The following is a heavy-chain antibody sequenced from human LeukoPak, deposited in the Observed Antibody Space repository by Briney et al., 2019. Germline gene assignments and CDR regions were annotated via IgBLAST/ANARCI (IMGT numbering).Heavy chain of an antibody. CDR2: IKYDGSEK. Sequence: GGSLRLSCAASGFTFSTYWMSWVRQAAGKGLEWVANIKYDGSEKYYGDFVMGRFTISRDNAKNSLYLQMNSLRAEDTAVYYCARGVPKTSYYYYYMDVWGKGTTVTVSS. V-gene: IGHV3-7*01. J-gene: IGHJ6*03. CDR3: ARGVPKTSYYYYYMDV. D-gene: IGHD4-11*01. CDR1: GFTFSTYW.